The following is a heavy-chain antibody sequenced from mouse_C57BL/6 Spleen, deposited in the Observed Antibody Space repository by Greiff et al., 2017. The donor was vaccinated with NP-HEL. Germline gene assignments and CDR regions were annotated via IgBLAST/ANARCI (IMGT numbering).Heavy chain of an antibody. J-gene: IGHJ2*01. CDR1: GYSITSGYY. Sequence: EVKLEESGPGLVKPSQSLSLTCSVTGYSITSGYYWNWIRQFPGNKLEWMGYISYDGSNNYNPSLKNRIPITRDPSKNQFFLKLNSVTTEDTATYYCARGGTPFDYWGQGTTLTVSS. CDR2: ISYDGSN. D-gene: IGHD3-3*01. V-gene: IGHV3-6*01. CDR3: ARGGTPFDY.